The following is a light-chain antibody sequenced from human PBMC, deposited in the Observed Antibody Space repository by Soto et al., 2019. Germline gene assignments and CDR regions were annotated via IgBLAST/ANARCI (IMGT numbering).Light chain of an antibody. CDR1: QNINNY. V-gene: IGKV1-39*01. J-gene: IGKJ1*01. CDR2: AAS. Sequence: DIQMTQSPASLSASVGDRVTITCRASQNINNYLNWYQQKPEKAPKLMIYAASTLQRGVPSRFCGSGSGTDCRVTIGSPQPEDLATHYCQQSYRSPRVLGPGTKVDIK. CDR3: QQSYRSPRV.